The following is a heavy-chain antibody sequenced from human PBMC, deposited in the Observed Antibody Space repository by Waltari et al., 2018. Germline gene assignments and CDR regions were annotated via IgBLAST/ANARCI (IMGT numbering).Heavy chain of an antibody. CDR3: AKIFGGWYIIDY. J-gene: IGHJ4*02. CDR2: ISGSGGST. CDR1: GFTFSSYA. D-gene: IGHD6-19*01. V-gene: IGHV3-23*01. Sequence: EVQLLESGGGLVQPGGSLILSCAASGFTFSSYAISWVRQAPGKGLEWVSAISGSGGSTYYADSVKGRFTISRDNSKNTLYLQMNSLRAEDTAVYYCAKIFGGWYIIDYWGQGTLVTVSS.